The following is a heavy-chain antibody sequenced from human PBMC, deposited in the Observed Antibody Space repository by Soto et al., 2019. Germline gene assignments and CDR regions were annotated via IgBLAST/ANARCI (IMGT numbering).Heavy chain of an antibody. V-gene: IGHV1-18*01. CDR1: GYTFTSYG. CDR2: ISAYNGST. CDR3: ARDQSAGGYYDFWSGYYKRASYYYYGMDV. Sequence: ASVKVSCKASGYTFTSYGISWVRQAPGQGLEWMGWISAYNGSTNYAQKFQGRVTMTRDTSTSTVYMELSSLRSEDTAVYYCARDQSAGGYYDFWSGYYKRASYYYYGMDVWGQGTKVTVSS. J-gene: IGHJ6*02. D-gene: IGHD3-3*01.